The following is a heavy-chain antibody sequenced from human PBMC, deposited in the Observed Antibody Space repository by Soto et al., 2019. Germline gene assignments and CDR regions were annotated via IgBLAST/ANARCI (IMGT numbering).Heavy chain of an antibody. V-gene: IGHV2-5*02. CDR3: ARLAAAGTNYGMDV. CDR1: GFSLSTNGLG. Sequence: QITLKESGPPLVKPTQTLTLTCTFSGFSLSTNGLGVAWIRQPPGKALEWLALTYWDDDKHYTPSLQTRLTITKDTSKNQVVLTLTNMDPVDTATYYCARLAAAGTNYGMDVWGQGTTVIVSS. CDR2: TYWDDDK. D-gene: IGHD6-13*01. J-gene: IGHJ6*02.